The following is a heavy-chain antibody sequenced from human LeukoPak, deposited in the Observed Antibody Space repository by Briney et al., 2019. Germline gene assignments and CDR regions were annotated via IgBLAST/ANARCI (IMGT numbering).Heavy chain of an antibody. CDR3: ARHLSSSSLDY. CDR1: GYSFTSYW. D-gene: IGHD6-6*01. Sequence: GESLRISCKGSGYSFTSYWIGWVRQMPGKGLEWMGIIYPGDSDTRYSPSFQGQVTIPADKSISTAYLQWSSLKASDTAMYYCARHLSSSSLDYWGQGTLVTVSS. V-gene: IGHV5-51*01. J-gene: IGHJ4*02. CDR2: IYPGDSDT.